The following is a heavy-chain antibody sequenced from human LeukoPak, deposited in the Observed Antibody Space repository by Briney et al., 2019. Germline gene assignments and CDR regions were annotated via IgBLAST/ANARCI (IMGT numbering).Heavy chain of an antibody. V-gene: IGHV3-74*01. D-gene: IGHD3-16*02. Sequence: SGGSLRLSCAASGFTFSSYWMHWVRQAPGKGLVWVSRINSDGSSTSYADSVKGRFTISRDNAKNTLYLQMNSLRAEDTAVYYCVRLGELSSIDYWGQGTLVTVSS. CDR2: INSDGSST. CDR3: VRLGELSSIDY. J-gene: IGHJ4*02. CDR1: GFTFSSYW.